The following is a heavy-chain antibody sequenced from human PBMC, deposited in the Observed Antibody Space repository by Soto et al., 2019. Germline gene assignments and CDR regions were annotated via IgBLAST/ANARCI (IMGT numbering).Heavy chain of an antibody. CDR3: ARAVVVVAATVPPHYCYGMDF. V-gene: IGHV3-74*01. J-gene: IGHJ6*02. D-gene: IGHD2-15*01. Sequence: GGSLRLSCAASGFTFGSYWMHWVGQAPGKGLVWVSRINSDGSSTSYADSVKGRFTISRDNAKNTLYLQMNSLRAEDTAVYYCARAVVVVAATVPPHYCYGMDFWGQGTTVTVSS. CDR1: GFTFGSYW. CDR2: INSDGSST.